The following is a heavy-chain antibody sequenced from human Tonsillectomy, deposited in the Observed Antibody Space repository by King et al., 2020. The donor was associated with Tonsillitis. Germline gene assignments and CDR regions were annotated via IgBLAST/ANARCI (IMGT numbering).Heavy chain of an antibody. J-gene: IGHJ6*02. V-gene: IGHV3-73*02. CDR1: GFTFSGAA. D-gene: IGHD4-17*01. CDR2: MRREANSYAR. CDR3: TRGGDYDSGYYYGMDV. Sequence: VQLVESGGGLVQPGGSLTLSCAAFGFTFSGAAMHWVRQASGKGLEWGGLMRREANSYARVYVAWVNGRCTVSREDSKKTAYQQVNSLKTEDTAVYYCTRGGDYDSGYYYGMDVWGQGTTVTVSS.